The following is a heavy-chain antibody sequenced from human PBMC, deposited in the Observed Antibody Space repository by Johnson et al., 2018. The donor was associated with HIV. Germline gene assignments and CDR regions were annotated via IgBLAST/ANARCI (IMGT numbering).Heavy chain of an antibody. CDR2: INWNGGST. CDR3: ARVLKSLIWFGESQYDAFDI. Sequence: VQLVESGGGLVKPGGSLRLSCAASGFTFSDYYMSWIRQAPGKGLEWVSGINWNGGSTTYADSVKGRFTISRDNAKNSLYLQMNSLRAEDTAVNYCARVLKSLIWFGESQYDAFDIWGQGTMVTVSS. V-gene: IGHV3-11*06. J-gene: IGHJ3*02. CDR1: GFTFSDYY. D-gene: IGHD3-10*01.